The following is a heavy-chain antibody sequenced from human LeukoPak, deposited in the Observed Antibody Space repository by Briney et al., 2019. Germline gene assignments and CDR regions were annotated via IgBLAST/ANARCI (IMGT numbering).Heavy chain of an antibody. Sequence: GGSLRLSCAASGFIFSRHAMSWVRQAPGKGVDWVCTTGISSVNTLCADSVNGRFTIFRDNSKNTLDLQMNNLRVDDTAVYYCAPGDGIGKQPRAYYFDNWGQGTLVTVSS. J-gene: IGHJ4*02. D-gene: IGHD5-24*01. CDR2: TGISSVNT. CDR1: GFIFSRHA. V-gene: IGHV3-23*01. CDR3: APGDGIGKQPRAYYFDN.